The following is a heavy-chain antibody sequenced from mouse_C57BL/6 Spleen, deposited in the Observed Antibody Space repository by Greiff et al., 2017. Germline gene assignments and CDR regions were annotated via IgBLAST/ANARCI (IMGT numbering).Heavy chain of an antibody. D-gene: IGHD1-1*01. CDR2: IDPNSGGT. Sequence: QVQLQQPGAELVKPGASVKLSCKASGYTFTSYWMHWVKQRPGRGLEWIGRIDPNSGGTKYNEKFKSKATLTVDKPSSTAYMQLSSLTSEDSAVYYCAKDYGRPYYYAMDYWGQGTSVTVSS. CDR3: AKDYGRPYYYAMDY. CDR1: GYTFTSYW. V-gene: IGHV1-72*01. J-gene: IGHJ4*01.